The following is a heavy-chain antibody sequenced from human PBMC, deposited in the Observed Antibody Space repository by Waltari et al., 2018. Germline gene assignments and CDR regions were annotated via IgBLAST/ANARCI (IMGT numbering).Heavy chain of an antibody. D-gene: IGHD3-9*01. Sequence: EVQLLESGGRLVQPGKSLRLSCVASGFTFRRYSMTWVRQAPGRGLEWVAVINDDNYSTQYANSVKGRFTISRDNSKNTLYLQLNSVRGDDTALYYCAKGDWLDFWGQGTLVTVSS. CDR2: INDDNYST. CDR3: AKGDWLDF. V-gene: IGHV3-23*01. CDR1: GFTFRRYS. J-gene: IGHJ4*02.